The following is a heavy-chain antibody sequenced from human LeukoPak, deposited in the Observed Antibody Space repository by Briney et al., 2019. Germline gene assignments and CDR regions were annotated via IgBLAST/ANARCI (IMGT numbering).Heavy chain of an antibody. CDR1: GYSISSGYY. CDR3: ARVLSNGDAYFQH. V-gene: IGHV4-38-2*02. J-gene: IGHJ1*01. D-gene: IGHD4-17*01. CDR2: IYHSGST. Sequence: SETLSLTCTVSGYSISSGYYWGWIRQPPGKGLEWIGSIYHSGSTYYNPSLKSRVTISVDTSKNQFSLKLSSVTAADTAVYYCARVLSNGDAYFQHWGQGTLVTVSS.